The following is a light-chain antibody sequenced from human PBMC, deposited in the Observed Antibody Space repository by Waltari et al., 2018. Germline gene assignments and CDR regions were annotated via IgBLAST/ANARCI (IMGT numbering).Light chain of an antibody. CDR2: DAS. Sequence: EIVLTQSPATLSLSPGERATRACRAGQSITNYLAWYQQKRGQAPRLLISDASNRATGIPARFSGSGSGTDFTLTISGLEPEDFAVYYCQQRSNWPLLTFGGGTKVEIK. CDR3: QQRSNWPLLT. CDR1: QSITNY. J-gene: IGKJ4*01. V-gene: IGKV3-11*01.